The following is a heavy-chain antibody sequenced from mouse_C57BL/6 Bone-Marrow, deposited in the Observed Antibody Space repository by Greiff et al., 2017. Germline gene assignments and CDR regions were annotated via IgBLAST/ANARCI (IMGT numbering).Heavy chain of an antibody. J-gene: IGHJ2*01. CDR1: GYALSTSW. D-gene: IGHD1-3*01. V-gene: IGHV1-80*01. CDR2: ICPGDGDT. CDR3: AREWDYFDD. Sequence: QVQLQQSGAELVNPGASQMISCKVSGYALSTSWMNWVKQRPGKGLEWIGQICPGDGDTNYIGKFKGKATLTADKSSSTAYMQLSSLTSEASAVYFCAREWDYFDDWGKGTTLTVSS.